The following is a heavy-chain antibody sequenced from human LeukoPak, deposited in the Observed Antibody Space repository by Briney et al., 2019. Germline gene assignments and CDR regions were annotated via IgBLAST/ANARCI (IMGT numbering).Heavy chain of an antibody. D-gene: IGHD3-16*01. CDR1: GGSISSSSYY. CDR2: IYYSGST. J-gene: IGHJ6*03. Sequence: SETLSLTCTVSGGSISSSSYYWAWIRQPPGKGLEWIGSIYYSGSTYYNPSLKSRVTISVDKSKNQFSLKLSSVTAADTAVYYSTGGPYYYIDVWGKGTTVTVSS. CDR3: TGGPYYYIDV. V-gene: IGHV4-39*07.